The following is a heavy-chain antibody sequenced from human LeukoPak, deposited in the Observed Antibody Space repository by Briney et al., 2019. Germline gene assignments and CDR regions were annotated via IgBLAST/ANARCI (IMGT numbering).Heavy chain of an antibody. CDR1: GYTFTGCY. V-gene: IGHV1-2*06. J-gene: IGHJ3*02. CDR2: INPNSGVT. CDR3: AREVLGSYYAFDI. Sequence: ASVKVSCKASGYTFTGCYLHWVRQAPGQGLEWMGRINPNSGVTSYAQKFQGRVTMTRDTSISTAYMELSRLRSDDTAVYYCAREVLGSYYAFDIWGQGTMVTVSS. D-gene: IGHD1-26*01.